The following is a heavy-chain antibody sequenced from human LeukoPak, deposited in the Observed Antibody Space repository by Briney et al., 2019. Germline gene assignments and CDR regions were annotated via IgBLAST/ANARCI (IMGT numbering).Heavy chain of an antibody. Sequence: SETLSLTCTVSGGSISSSSYYWGWIRQPPGKGLEWIGSIYYSGSTYYNPSLKSRVTISVDTSKNQFSLKLSSVTAADTAVYYCAIVPRAAAGMFSNDYWGQGTLVTVSS. J-gene: IGHJ4*02. V-gene: IGHV4-39*01. CDR3: AIVPRAAAGMFSNDY. CDR2: IYYSGST. CDR1: GGSISSSSYY. D-gene: IGHD6-13*01.